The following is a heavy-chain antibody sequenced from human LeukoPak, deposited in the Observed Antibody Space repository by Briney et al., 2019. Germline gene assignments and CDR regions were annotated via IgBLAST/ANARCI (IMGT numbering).Heavy chain of an antibody. V-gene: IGHV4-59*01. CDR1: GGSISSYY. CDR2: IYYSGST. CDR3: ARDGRGYGAFDI. D-gene: IGHD1-1*01. Sequence: SETLSLTCTVSGGSISSYYWSWIRQPPGKGLEWIGYIYYSGSTNYNPSLKSRVTISVGTSKNQFCLKLSSVSAADTAVYYCARDGRGYGAFDIWGQGTMVTVAS. J-gene: IGHJ3*02.